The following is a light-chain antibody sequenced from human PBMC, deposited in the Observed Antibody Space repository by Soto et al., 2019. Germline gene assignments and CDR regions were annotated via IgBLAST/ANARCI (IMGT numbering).Light chain of an antibody. V-gene: IGKV1-9*01. CDR1: QGISSY. Sequence: IELTQTPPSLSAYVENRVTITCRASQGISSYLAWYQQKPGKAPKLLIYAASTLQSGVPSRFSGSGSGTDFTLTISSLQPEDFATYYCQQLNSYPITFGQGTRLEIK. CDR3: QQLNSYPIT. J-gene: IGKJ5*01. CDR2: AAS.